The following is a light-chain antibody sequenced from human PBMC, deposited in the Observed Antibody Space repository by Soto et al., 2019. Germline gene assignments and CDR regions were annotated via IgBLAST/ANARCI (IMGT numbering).Light chain of an antibody. CDR3: QQYVRSPWT. CDR2: GAS. CDR1: QSVSSSY. Sequence: EIVLTQSPGTLSLSPGERATLSCRASQSVSSSYLAWYQQKGGQAPRLLIYGASGRATGIPDRFSGSGSGTDFTLTISRLEPEDFAVYYCQQYVRSPWTFGQGTKVEIK. V-gene: IGKV3-20*01. J-gene: IGKJ1*01.